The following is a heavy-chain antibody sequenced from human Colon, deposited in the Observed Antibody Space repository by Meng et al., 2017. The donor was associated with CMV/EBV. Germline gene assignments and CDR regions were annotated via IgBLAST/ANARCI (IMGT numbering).Heavy chain of an antibody. Sequence: GGSLRLSCAASGFNFRSSAMSWVRQAPGKGLEWDSSISGCGTSTYYADSVKGRFNISRDTPKNTLFLQLNSLRAEDTAVYYCARGVIAVGQRHYFDHWGQGTLVTVSS. CDR1: GFNFRSSA. V-gene: IGHV3-23*01. D-gene: IGHD6-19*01. CDR2: ISGCGTST. CDR3: ARGVIAVGQRHYFDH. J-gene: IGHJ4*02.